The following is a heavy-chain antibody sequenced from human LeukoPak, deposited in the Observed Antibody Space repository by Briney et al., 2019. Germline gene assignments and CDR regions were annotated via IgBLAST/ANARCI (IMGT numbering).Heavy chain of an antibody. CDR2: INHSGST. V-gene: IGHV4-34*01. J-gene: IGHJ5*02. CDR3: ARGRQHDNWLDP. CDR1: GGSFSGYY. Sequence: SETLSLTCAVYGGSFSGYYWSWIRQPPGKGLEWIGEINHSGSTNYNPSLKSRVTISVDTSKNQFSLKLSSVTAADTAVYYCARGRQHDNWLDPWGQGTLVTVSS. D-gene: IGHD6-13*01.